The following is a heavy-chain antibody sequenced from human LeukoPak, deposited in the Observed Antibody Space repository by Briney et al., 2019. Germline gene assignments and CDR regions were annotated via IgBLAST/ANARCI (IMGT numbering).Heavy chain of an antibody. J-gene: IGHJ4*02. V-gene: IGHV3-30*04. CDR2: ISYDGSQK. CDR1: GFTFSSYA. CDR3: ARGSYGDLN. Sequence: GGSLRLSCSASGFTFSSYAMHWVRQAPGKGLEWVAVISYDGSQKYHADSVKGRFTISRDNSKNTLSLQMNSLRAEDTAVYYCARGSYGDLNWGQGTLVTVSS. D-gene: IGHD4-17*01.